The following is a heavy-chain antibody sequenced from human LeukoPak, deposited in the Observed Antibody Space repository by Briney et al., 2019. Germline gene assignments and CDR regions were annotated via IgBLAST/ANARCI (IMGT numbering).Heavy chain of an antibody. D-gene: IGHD3-3*01. V-gene: IGHV4-39*01. CDR2: IYYSGST. J-gene: IGHJ4*02. CDR1: GGSLSSSSYY. CDR3: ARSYYDFWSGYIPLGY. Sequence: SETLSLTCTVSGGSLSSSSYYWGWIRQPPGKGLEWIGSIYYSGSTYYNPSLKSRVTISVDTSKNQFSLKLSSVTAADTAVYYCARSYYDFWSGYIPLGYWGQGTLVTVSS.